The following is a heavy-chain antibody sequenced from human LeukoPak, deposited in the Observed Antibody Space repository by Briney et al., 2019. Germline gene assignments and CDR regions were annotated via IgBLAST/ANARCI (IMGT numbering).Heavy chain of an antibody. J-gene: IGHJ6*03. V-gene: IGHV3-23*01. D-gene: IGHD6-25*01. Sequence: PGRSLRLSCAATGFRFDAYAMSWVRQAPGKGLDWVAAISHSGSLSTYAASVKGRFTISRDNSKDMLYLQMHSLRAEDTALYYRARNAASDYYYYLGVWGKGTTVTVSS. CDR2: ISHSGSLS. CDR3: ARNAASDYYYYLGV. CDR1: GFRFDAYA.